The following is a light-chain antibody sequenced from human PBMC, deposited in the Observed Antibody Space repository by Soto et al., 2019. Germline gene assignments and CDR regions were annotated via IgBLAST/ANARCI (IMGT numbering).Light chain of an antibody. CDR1: KLANKY. CDR2: QDS. CDR3: QAWDSSTAV. J-gene: IGLJ2*01. V-gene: IGLV3-1*01. Sequence: SYELTQPPSVSVSPGQTASITCSGEKLANKYVCWYQQKPGQSPVLIIYQDSKRPSGIPKRFSGSNSGNTATLTISGTQTVDEADYYCQAWDSSTAVFGGGTKLTVL.